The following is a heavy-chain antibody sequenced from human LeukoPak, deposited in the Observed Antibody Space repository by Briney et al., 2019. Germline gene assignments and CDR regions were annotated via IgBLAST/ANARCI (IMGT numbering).Heavy chain of an antibody. CDR2: IYPGDSDT. V-gene: IGHV5-51*01. CDR3: ARLYDIVPTARSGYFDY. D-gene: IGHD5-12*01. Sequence: GESLKISCKGSGYSFTSYCIGWVRQMPGKGLEWMGIIYPGDSDTRYSPSFQGQVTISADKSISTAYLQWSSLKASDTAIYYCARLYDIVPTARSGYFDYWGQGTLVTVSS. CDR1: GYSFTSYC. J-gene: IGHJ4*01.